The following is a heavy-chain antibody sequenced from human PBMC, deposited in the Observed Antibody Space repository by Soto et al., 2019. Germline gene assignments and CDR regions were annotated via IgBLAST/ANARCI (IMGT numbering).Heavy chain of an antibody. D-gene: IGHD4-17*01. V-gene: IGHV3-53*01. CDR1: GFTVSSNY. Sequence: GGSLRLSCAASGFTVSSNYMSWVRQAPGKGLEWVSVIYSGGSTYYADSVKGRFTISRDNSKNTLYLQMNSLRAEDTAVYYCGKDPNGDYIGAFDIWGQGSMVTVS. CDR3: GKDPNGDYIGAFDI. CDR2: IYSGGST. J-gene: IGHJ3*02.